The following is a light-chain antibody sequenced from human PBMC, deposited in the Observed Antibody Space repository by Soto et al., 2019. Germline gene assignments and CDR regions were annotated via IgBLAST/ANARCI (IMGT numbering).Light chain of an antibody. Sequence: EIQMTQSPSTLSASVGDRVTITCRASQDLNDWLAWYQQKPGKAPNLLIYRVSNLESGVPSGFSGSGSGTEFTLTISGLQPDDFATYFCLQYSTYSMYTFGQGTKLEIK. CDR2: RVS. CDR3: LQYSTYSMYT. J-gene: IGKJ2*01. V-gene: IGKV1-5*03. CDR1: QDLNDW.